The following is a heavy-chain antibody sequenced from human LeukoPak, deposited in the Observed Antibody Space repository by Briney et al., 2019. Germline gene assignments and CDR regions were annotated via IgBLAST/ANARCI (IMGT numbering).Heavy chain of an antibody. Sequence: SETLSLTCTVSGGSISSYYWSWIRQPPGKGLEWIGYIYYSGSTNYNPSLKSRVTISVDTSKNQFSLKLSSVTAADTAVYYCASTYYDFWSGYSQFDYWGQGTLVTVSS. D-gene: IGHD3-3*01. J-gene: IGHJ4*02. V-gene: IGHV4-59*01. CDR2: IYYSGST. CDR3: ASTYYDFWSGYSQFDY. CDR1: GGSISSYY.